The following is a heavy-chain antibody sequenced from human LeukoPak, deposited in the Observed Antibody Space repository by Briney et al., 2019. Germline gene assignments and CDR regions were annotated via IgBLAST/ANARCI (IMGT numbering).Heavy chain of an antibody. J-gene: IGHJ4*02. D-gene: IGHD2-2*01. CDR3: AKGGGPYHLPTDY. CDR2: ISGSGDTI. Sequence: GGSLRLSCAASGFSFSSHEMDWVRQAPGKGLEWVSYISGSGDTINYADSVKGRFTISRDSSKNTLYLQMNSLRSEDTAVYYCAKGGGPYHLPTDYWGQGTLVTVSS. V-gene: IGHV3-23*01. CDR1: GFSFSSHE.